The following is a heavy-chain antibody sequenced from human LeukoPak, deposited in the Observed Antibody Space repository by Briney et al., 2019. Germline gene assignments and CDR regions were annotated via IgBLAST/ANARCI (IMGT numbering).Heavy chain of an antibody. J-gene: IGHJ4*02. Sequence: SETLSLTCAVYGGSFSGYYWSWIRQPPGKGLEWIGEINRSGSTNYNPSLKSRVTISVDTSKNQFSLKLSSVTAADTAVYYCARAGGAVAGLGTDYWGQGTLVTVSS. CDR3: ARAGGAVAGLGTDY. CDR1: GGSFSGYY. CDR2: INRSGST. V-gene: IGHV4-34*01. D-gene: IGHD6-19*01.